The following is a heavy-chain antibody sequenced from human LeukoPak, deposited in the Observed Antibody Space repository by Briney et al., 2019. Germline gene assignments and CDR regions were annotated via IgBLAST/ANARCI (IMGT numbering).Heavy chain of an antibody. CDR3: ARVITMVRGSDYFDY. J-gene: IGHJ4*02. CDR1: GGTFSSYA. CDR2: IIPILGIA. D-gene: IGHD3-10*01. V-gene: IGHV1-69*04. Sequence: ASVKVSCKASGGTFSSYAISWVRQAPGQGLEWMGRIIPILGIANYAQKFQGRVTVTADKSTSTAYMELSSLRSEDTAVYYCARVITMVRGSDYFDYWGQGTLVTVSS.